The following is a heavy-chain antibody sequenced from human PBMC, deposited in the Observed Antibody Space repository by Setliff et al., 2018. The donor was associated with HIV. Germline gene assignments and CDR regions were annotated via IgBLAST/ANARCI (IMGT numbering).Heavy chain of an antibody. V-gene: IGHV4-34*01. J-gene: IGHJ4*02. CDR3: ARGRFHRLHRPYSWSGSLGIQYFDY. D-gene: IGHD3-10*01. CDR2: INHSGST. CDR1: GGSFNGYS. Sequence: SETLSLTCAVYGGSFNGYSWTWIRQPPGKGLEWIGGINHSGSTNYNPSLKSRVTISVDTSKSQFSLRLNSVTATDPALYYCARGRFHRLHRPYSWSGSLGIQYFDYWGQGTLVTVSS.